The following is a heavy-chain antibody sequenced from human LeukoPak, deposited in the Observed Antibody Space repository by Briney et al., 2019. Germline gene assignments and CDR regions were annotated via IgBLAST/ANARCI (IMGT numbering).Heavy chain of an antibody. CDR1: GDSIGGSVDY. J-gene: IGHJ4*02. CDR2: IFYSGRT. D-gene: IGHD3-10*01. V-gene: IGHV4-39*01. CDR3: ARQAGSGGCLDY. Sequence: KPSETLSLTCTVSGDSIGGSVDYWVWIRQPPGKGLEWIGSIFYSGRTNYNPSLKSRVTISVDTSKNQFSLKLTSVTAADTALYYCARQAGSGGCLDYWGQGTLVTVSS.